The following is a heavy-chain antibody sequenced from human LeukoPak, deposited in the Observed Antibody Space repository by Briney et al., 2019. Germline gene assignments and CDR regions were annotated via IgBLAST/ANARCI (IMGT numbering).Heavy chain of an antibody. CDR3: ARVPAAIGGGDY. Sequence: GGSLRLSCAASGFTFSSYSMNWVRQAPGKGLEWVSSISSSSSYIYYADSVKGRFTISRDNAKNSLYLQMSSLRAEDTAVYYCARVPAAIGGGDYWGQGTLVTVSS. V-gene: IGHV3-21*01. D-gene: IGHD2-2*01. CDR1: GFTFSSYS. CDR2: ISSSSSYI. J-gene: IGHJ4*02.